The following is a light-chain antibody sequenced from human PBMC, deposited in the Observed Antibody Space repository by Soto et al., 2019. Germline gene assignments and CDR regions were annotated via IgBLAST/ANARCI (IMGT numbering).Light chain of an antibody. V-gene: IGKV1-9*01. CDR3: QQFNGYPWT. J-gene: IGKJ1*01. Sequence: IQLTQSPSSLSASVGDRVTITCRASQGISSYLAWYQQQPGKGPKLLISAASTLQSGVPSRFSGSGSGTECTLTISSLQPEDFATYYCQQFNGYPWTFGQGTKVEIK. CDR1: QGISSY. CDR2: AAS.